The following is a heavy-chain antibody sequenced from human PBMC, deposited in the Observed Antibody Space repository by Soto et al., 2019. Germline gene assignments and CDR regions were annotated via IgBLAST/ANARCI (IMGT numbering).Heavy chain of an antibody. J-gene: IGHJ6*02. V-gene: IGHV3-30-3*01. CDR2: ISYDGSNK. D-gene: IGHD2-15*01. CDR1: GFTFSSYA. Sequence: QVQLVESGGGVVQPGRSLRLSCAASGFTFSSYAMHWVRQAPGKGLEWVAVISYDGSNKYYADSVKGRFTISRDNSKNTLYLQMNSLRAEDTAVYYCARGIVGDYYSMDVWGQGTTFTVAS. CDR3: ARGIVGDYYSMDV.